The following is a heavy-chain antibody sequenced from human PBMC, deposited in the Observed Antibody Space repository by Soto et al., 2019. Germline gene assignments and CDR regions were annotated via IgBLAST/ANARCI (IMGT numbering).Heavy chain of an antibody. V-gene: IGHV4-31*03. D-gene: IGHD2-15*01. CDR2: IYYSGST. CDR1: GGSISSGSYY. J-gene: IGHJ3*02. CDR3: ARGGAWPPGDDDAFDI. Sequence: QVQLQESGPGLVKPSQTLSLTCTVSGGSISSGSYYWSWIRQHPGKGLERIGYIYYSGSTYYNPSLKSRVTISVDTSKNQFSLNLSSVTAADTAEYYCARGGAWPPGDDDAFDIWGQGTMVTVSS.